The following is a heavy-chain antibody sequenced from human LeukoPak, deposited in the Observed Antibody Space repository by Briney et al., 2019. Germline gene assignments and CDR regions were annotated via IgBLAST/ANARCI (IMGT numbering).Heavy chain of an antibody. CDR3: AREPPGTTGTTRAFDY. CDR1: GFTFSSYA. CDR2: ISYDGSNK. Sequence: LSCAASGFTFSSYAMHWVRQAPGKGLEWVAVISYDGSNKYYADSVKGRFTISRDNSKNTLYLQMNSLRAEDTAVYYCAREPPGTTGTTRAFDYWGQGTLVTVSS. D-gene: IGHD1-1*01. J-gene: IGHJ4*02. V-gene: IGHV3-30*04.